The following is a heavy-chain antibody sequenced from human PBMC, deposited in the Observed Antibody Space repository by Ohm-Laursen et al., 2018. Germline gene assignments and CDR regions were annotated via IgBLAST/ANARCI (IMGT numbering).Heavy chain of an antibody. CDR3: ARFLGANAYYFDY. Sequence: ASVKVSCKASGSTFTGYHMHWVRQAPGQGLEWMGWINPDSGGTNYAQKFQGRVTMTRDTSISTAYMELSRLRSDDTAVYYCARFLGANAYYFDYWGQGTLVTVSS. V-gene: IGHV1-2*02. CDR2: INPDSGGT. D-gene: IGHD1-26*01. CDR1: GSTFTGYH. J-gene: IGHJ4*02.